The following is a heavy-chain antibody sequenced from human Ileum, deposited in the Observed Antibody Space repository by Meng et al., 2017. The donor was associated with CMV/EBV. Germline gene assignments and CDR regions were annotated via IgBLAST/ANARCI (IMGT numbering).Heavy chain of an antibody. V-gene: IGHV1-2*02. CDR1: GYTFTGYY. CDR3: ARGGESGCSSTSCYYYYGMDV. D-gene: IGHD2-2*01. Sequence: ASVKVSCKASGYTFTGYYMHWVRQAPGQGLEWMGWINPNSGGTNYAQKFQGRVTMTRDTSISTAYMELSRLRSDDTAVYYCARGGESGCSSTSCYYYYGMDVCGQAIT. J-gene: IGHJ6*01. CDR2: INPNSGGT.